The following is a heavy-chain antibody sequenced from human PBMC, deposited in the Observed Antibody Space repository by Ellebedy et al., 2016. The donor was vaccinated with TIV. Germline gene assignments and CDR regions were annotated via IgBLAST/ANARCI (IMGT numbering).Heavy chain of an antibody. D-gene: IGHD3-10*01. Sequence: GGSLRLSCAASGFTFSSYSMNWVRQAPGKGLEWVSYISSSSSTIYSADSVKGRFTISRDNAKNSLYPQMNSLRDEDTAVYYCATSTVARGSYSDYWGQGTLVTVSS. CDR2: ISSSSSTI. CDR1: GFTFSSYS. J-gene: IGHJ4*02. CDR3: ATSTVARGSYSDY. V-gene: IGHV3-48*02.